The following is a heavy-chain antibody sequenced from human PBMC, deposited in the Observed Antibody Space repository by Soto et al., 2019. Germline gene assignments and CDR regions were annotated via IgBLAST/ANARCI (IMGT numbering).Heavy chain of an antibody. CDR3: ERDLTNGDFGFFDS. Sequence: EVQLVESGGGSVQPGGSLRLSCAVSGLTVSGNYMSWVRQAPGKGLEWVSIIYSDGSTYYADSVKGRFTISRDNSNNTLYLQMNSLRAGDTAVYYCERDLTNGDFGFFDSWGQGTLVTVSS. CDR2: IYSDGST. V-gene: IGHV3-66*01. CDR1: GLTVSGNY. D-gene: IGHD4-17*01. J-gene: IGHJ4*02.